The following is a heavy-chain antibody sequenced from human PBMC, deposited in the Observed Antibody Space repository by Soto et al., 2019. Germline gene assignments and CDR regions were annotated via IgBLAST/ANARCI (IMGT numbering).Heavy chain of an antibody. V-gene: IGHV1-24*01. CDR1: GSTLTELS. Sequence: GASVKASAKVPGSTLTELSMHWVRHATGEGMEWMGGFGPVDGKSMDAQKLQGRITMTEDTSTDTALMELNRLRYEDTAVYYSATIDFWSDKWEVWGQGTAVTVSS. CDR2: FGPVDGKS. CDR3: ATIDFWSDKWEV. D-gene: IGHD3-3*01. J-gene: IGHJ6*02.